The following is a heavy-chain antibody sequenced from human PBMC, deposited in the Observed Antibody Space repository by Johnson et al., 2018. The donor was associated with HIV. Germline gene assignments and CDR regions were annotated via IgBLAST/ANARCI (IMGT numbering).Heavy chain of an antibody. Sequence: QVQLVESGGGVVQPGRSLRLSCAASGFTFSSYALHWVRQAPGKGLEWVAVISYDGSNKYYADSVKGRFTISRDNSKNTLYLTMNSLRAEDTAVYYCARESYGGNSGAFDIWGQGTMVTVSS. J-gene: IGHJ3*02. D-gene: IGHD4-23*01. CDR3: ARESYGGNSGAFDI. CDR1: GFTFSSYA. V-gene: IGHV3-30-3*01. CDR2: ISYDGSNK.